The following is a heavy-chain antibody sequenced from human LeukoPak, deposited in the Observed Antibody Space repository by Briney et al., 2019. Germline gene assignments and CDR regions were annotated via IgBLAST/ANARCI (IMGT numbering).Heavy chain of an antibody. D-gene: IGHD3-22*01. Sequence: PSETLSLTCTVSGGSISSGGYYWSWIRQHPGKGLEWIGYIYYSGSTYYNPSLKSRVTISVDTSKNQFSLKLSSVTAADTAVYYCARDGSRVEYYYDSSGLWYFDLWGRGTLVTVSS. CDR3: ARDGSRVEYYYDSSGLWYFDL. CDR1: GGSISSGGYY. V-gene: IGHV4-31*03. CDR2: IYYSGST. J-gene: IGHJ2*01.